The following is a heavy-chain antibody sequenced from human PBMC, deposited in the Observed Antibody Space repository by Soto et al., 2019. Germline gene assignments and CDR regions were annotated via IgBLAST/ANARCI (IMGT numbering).Heavy chain of an antibody. CDR3: ARVTPRKWDYYYDSSGLDY. CDR2: ISAYNGNT. Sequence: ASVKVSCKASGYTFTSYGISWVRQAPGQGLEWMGWISAYNGNTNYAQKLQGRVTMTTDTSTSTAYMELRSLRSDDTAVYYCARVTPRKWDYYYDSSGLDYWGQGTLVTVSS. CDR1: GYTFTSYG. V-gene: IGHV1-18*04. J-gene: IGHJ4*02. D-gene: IGHD3-22*01.